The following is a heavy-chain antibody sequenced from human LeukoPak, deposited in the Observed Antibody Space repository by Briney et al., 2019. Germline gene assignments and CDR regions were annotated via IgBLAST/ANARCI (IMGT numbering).Heavy chain of an antibody. CDR2: IWYDGSNK. D-gene: IGHD3-10*01. V-gene: IGHV3-33*01. CDR1: GFTFSSYG. Sequence: GGSLRLSCAASGFTFSSYGMHWVRQAPGKGLEWVAVIWYDGSNKYYADSVKGRFTISRDNSKSTLYLQMNSLRAEDTAVYYCARNYGSGRLAPYYYYGMDVWGKGTTVTVSS. CDR3: ARNYGSGRLAPYYYYGMDV. J-gene: IGHJ6*04.